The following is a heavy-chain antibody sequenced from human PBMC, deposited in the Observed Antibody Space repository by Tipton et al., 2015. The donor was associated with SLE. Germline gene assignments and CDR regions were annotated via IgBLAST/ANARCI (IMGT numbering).Heavy chain of an antibody. CDR1: GFTFSSYG. D-gene: IGHD1-26*01. CDR2: IWYDGSNK. CDR3: AKDRRVLVVATTVDY. V-gene: IGHV3-33*06. Sequence: SLRLSCAASGFTFSSYGMHWVRQAPGKGLEWVAVIWYDGSNKYYADSVKGRFTISRDNSKNTLYLQMNSLRAADTAVYYCAKDRRVLVVATTVDYWGQGTLVTVSS. J-gene: IGHJ4*02.